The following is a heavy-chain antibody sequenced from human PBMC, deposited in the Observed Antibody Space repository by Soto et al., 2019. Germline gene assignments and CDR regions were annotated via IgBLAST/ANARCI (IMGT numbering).Heavy chain of an antibody. CDR2: IYYSGST. CDR3: ARDLEYYYDSSGYYGYGMDV. V-gene: IGHV4-31*03. D-gene: IGHD3-22*01. CDR1: GGSISSGGYY. Sequence: SETLSLTCTVSGGSISSGGYYWSWIRQHPGKGLEWIGYIYYSGSTYYNPSLKSRVTISVDTSKNQFSLKLSSVTAADTAVYYFARDLEYYYDSSGYYGYGMDVWGQGTTVTVSS. J-gene: IGHJ6*02.